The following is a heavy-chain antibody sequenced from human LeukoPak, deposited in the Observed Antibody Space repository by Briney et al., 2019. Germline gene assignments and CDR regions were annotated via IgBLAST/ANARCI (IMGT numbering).Heavy chain of an antibody. D-gene: IGHD2-2*01. J-gene: IGHJ4*02. CDR3: ARSLVVPAAIGSYYFDY. V-gene: IGHV4-38-2*01. Sequence: SETLSLTCAVSGYSISSGYYWGLHRPPPRKELEWIGRIYHSGSTYYNPSLKSRVTISVDTSKNQFSLKPSSVTAADTAVYYCARSLVVPAAIGSYYFDYWGQGTLVTVSS. CDR1: GYSISSGYY. CDR2: IYHSGST.